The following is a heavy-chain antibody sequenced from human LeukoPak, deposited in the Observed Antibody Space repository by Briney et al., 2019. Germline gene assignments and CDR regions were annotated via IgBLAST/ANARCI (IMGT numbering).Heavy chain of an antibody. CDR1: GFTFSSYA. CDR3: LADDY. CDR2: ISYDGSNK. Sequence: GRSLRLSCGASGFTFSSYAMHRVRQAPGKGLEWVAVISYDGSNKYYADSVKGRFTISRDNSKNTLYLQMNSLRAEDTAVYYCLADDYWGQGTLVTVSS. J-gene: IGHJ4*02. V-gene: IGHV3-30-3*01.